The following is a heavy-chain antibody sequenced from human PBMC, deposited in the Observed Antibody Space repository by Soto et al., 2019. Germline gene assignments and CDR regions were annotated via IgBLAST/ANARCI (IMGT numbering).Heavy chain of an antibody. V-gene: IGHV4-59*08. CDR1: GGSISSYY. CDR2: IYYSGST. D-gene: IGHD3-10*01. CDR3: EKQWANNLVRAVVSGRFDP. Sequence: ETLSLTCSVSGGSISSYYWSWIRQPPGKGLEWIGYIYYSGSTNYNPSLKSRVTISVDTSKNKFSLHLIAVTESDTAVDYCEKQWANNLVRAVVSGRFDPRCQRTLVTVSS. J-gene: IGHJ5*02.